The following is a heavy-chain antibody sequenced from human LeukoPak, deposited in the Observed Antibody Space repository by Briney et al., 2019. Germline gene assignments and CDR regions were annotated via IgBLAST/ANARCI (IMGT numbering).Heavy chain of an antibody. D-gene: IGHD6-19*01. CDR2: INSDGSFT. CDR1: GFTFSSYW. CDR3: AREGIAVAGTQNAFDI. V-gene: IGHV3-74*01. Sequence: GGSLRLSCAASGFTFSSYWMHWVRQAPGKGLVWVSRINSDGSFTNYADSVKGRFTISRDNAKNTLYLQMNSLRAEDTAVYYCAREGIAVAGTQNAFDIWGQGTMVTVSS. J-gene: IGHJ3*02.